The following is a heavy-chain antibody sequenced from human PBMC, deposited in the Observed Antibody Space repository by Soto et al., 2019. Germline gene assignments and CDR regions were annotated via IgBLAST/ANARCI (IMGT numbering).Heavy chain of an antibody. CDR1: GGTFSSYT. J-gene: IGHJ4*02. CDR3: ARDRRYYDSSGYPPLDY. V-gene: IGHV1-69*08. Sequence: QVQLVQSGAEVKKPGSSVKVSCKASGGTFSSYTISWVRQAPGQGLEWMGRIIPILGIANYAQKFQGRVTITAAKSTSTAYMELSSLRSEDTAVYYCARDRRYYDSSGYPPLDYWGQGTLVTVSS. D-gene: IGHD3-22*01. CDR2: IIPILGIA.